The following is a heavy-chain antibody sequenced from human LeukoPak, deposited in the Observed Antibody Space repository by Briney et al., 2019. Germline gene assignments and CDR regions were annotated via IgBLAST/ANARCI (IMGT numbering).Heavy chain of an antibody. J-gene: IGHJ5*02. CDR2: IYHSGST. CDR3: ARGDSSARYSSSSPGPGPARARRGWFDP. D-gene: IGHD6-13*01. V-gene: IGHV4-30-2*01. Sequence: SETLSLTCTVSGGSISSGGYYWSWIRQPPGKGLEWIGYIYHSGSTYYNPSLKSRVTISVDRSKNQFSLKLSSVTAADTAVYYCARGDSSARYSSSSPGPGPARARRGWFDPWGQGTLVTVSS. CDR1: GGSISSGGYY.